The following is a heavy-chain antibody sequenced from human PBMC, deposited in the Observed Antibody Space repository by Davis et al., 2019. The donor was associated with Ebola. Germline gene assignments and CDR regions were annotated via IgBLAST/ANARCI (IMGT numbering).Heavy chain of an antibody. CDR3: VGGSGSYYSYGMDV. Sequence: GESLKISCAASGFTVSSNYMSWVRQAPGKGLEWVSYISSSGSTIYYADSVKGRFTISRDNAKNSLYLQMNSLRAEDTAVYYCVGGSGSYYSYGMDVWGQGTTVTVSS. CDR1: GFTVSSNY. D-gene: IGHD3-10*01. J-gene: IGHJ6*02. CDR2: ISSSGSTI. V-gene: IGHV3-11*01.